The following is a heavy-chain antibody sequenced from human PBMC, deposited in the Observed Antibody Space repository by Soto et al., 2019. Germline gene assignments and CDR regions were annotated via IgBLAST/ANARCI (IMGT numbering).Heavy chain of an antibody. CDR2: INPNSGGT. Sequence: GASVKVSCKASGYTFTGYYMHWVRQAPGQGLEWMGWINPNSGGTNYAQKFQGWVTMTRDTSISTAYMELSRLRSDDTAVYYCARADYYDSSGYYSTPGDYWGQGTLVTSPQ. CDR3: ARADYYDSSGYYSTPGDY. J-gene: IGHJ4*02. V-gene: IGHV1-2*04. D-gene: IGHD3-22*01. CDR1: GYTFTGYY.